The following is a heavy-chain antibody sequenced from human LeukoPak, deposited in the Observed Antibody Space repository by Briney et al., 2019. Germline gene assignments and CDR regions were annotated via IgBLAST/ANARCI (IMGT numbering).Heavy chain of an antibody. D-gene: IGHD6-13*01. V-gene: IGHV4-61*02. CDR1: GGSISSGSYY. J-gene: IGHJ4*02. CDR2: IHTSGST. CDR3: ARVHSSSWYYFDY. Sequence: SETLSLTCTVSGGSISSGSYYWSWIRQPAGKGLEWLGRIHTSGSTNYNPSLKSRVTISVNTSKNQFSLKLSSVTAADTAVYYCARVHSSSWYYFDYWGQRTLVTVSS.